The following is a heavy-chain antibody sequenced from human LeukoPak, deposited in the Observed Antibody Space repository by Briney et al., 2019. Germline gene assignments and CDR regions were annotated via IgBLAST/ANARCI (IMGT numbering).Heavy chain of an antibody. J-gene: IGHJ4*02. V-gene: IGHV4-31*03. CDR1: GGSISSGGYY. D-gene: IGHD3-10*01. Sequence: SETLSLTCTVSGGSISSGGYYWSWIRQHPGKDLEWIGYIYYSGSTYYNPSLKSRVTISVDTSKNQFSLNLSSVTAADTAVYYCARVRFYYGSGSHDFDYWGQGTLVTVSS. CDR2: IYYSGST. CDR3: ARVRFYYGSGSHDFDY.